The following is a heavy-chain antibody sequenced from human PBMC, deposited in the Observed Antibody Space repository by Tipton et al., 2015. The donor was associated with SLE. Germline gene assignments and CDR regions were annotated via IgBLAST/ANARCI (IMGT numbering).Heavy chain of an antibody. D-gene: IGHD3-10*01. CDR3: AREAELLWVDY. CDR1: GGSISSSSYY. J-gene: IGHJ4*02. Sequence: TLSLTCTVSGGSISSSSYYWGWIRQPPGKGLEWIGSIYYSGSTYYNPSLKSRVTISVDKSKNQFSLNLTSVTAADTAVYYCAREAELLWVDYWGQGTLVTVSS. V-gene: IGHV4-39*07. CDR2: IYYSGST.